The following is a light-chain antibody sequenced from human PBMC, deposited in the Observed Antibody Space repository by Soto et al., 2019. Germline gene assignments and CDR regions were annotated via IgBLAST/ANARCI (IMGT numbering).Light chain of an antibody. Sequence: EIVLTQSPATLSLSPGERATLSCRASQSVFSYLAWYQQKPGQAPRLLIYDVSNRATGIPARFSGSGSGTDFTFTIISLEPEDFAVYYCQQRINWPPFTFGPGTKVDLK. J-gene: IGKJ3*01. CDR3: QQRINWPPFT. CDR1: QSVFSY. V-gene: IGKV3-11*01. CDR2: DVS.